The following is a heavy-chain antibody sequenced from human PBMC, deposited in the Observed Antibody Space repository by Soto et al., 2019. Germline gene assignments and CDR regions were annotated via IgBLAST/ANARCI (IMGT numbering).Heavy chain of an antibody. D-gene: IGHD1-1*01. CDR3: ARDRFSGTNWSKFDY. Sequence: SETLSLTCTVSGVTVSSDAYYWSWIRQPPGKGLEWIGNIYHTGSTYYSPSLKSRVDISLDRSTNQFSLRLSSVTAADTAVYYCARDRFSGTNWSKFDYWGQGTLVAVSS. CDR1: GVTVSSDAYY. CDR2: IYHTGST. J-gene: IGHJ4*02. V-gene: IGHV4-31*03.